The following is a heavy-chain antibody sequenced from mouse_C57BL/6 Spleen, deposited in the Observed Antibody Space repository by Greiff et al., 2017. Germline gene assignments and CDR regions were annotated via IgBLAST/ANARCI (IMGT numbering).Heavy chain of an antibody. CDR2: ISYSGST. Sequence: EVKLVASGPGMVKPSQSLSLTCTVTGYSITSGYDWHWIRHFPGNKLEWMGYISYSGSTNYNPYLKSRISITHNTTKNHFFLKLNSMTTEDTATYYWARVYDGYYSGYFDGWGTGTTVTGSS. CDR3: ARVYDGYYSGYFDG. CDR1: GYSITSGYD. V-gene: IGHV3-1*01. J-gene: IGHJ1*03. D-gene: IGHD2-3*01.